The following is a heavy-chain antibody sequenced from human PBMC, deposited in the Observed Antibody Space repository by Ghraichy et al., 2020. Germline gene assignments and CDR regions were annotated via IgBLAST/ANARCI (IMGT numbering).Heavy chain of an antibody. CDR2: ISAYNGNT. CDR1: GYTFTSYG. CDR3: ARAEWELLRSGWFDP. D-gene: IGHD1-26*01. J-gene: IGHJ5*02. V-gene: IGHV1-18*04. Sequence: ASVKVSCKASGYTFTSYGISWVRQAPGQGLEWMGWISAYNGNTNYAQKLQGRVTMTTDTSTSTAYMELRSLRSDDTAVYYCARAEWELLRSGWFDPWGQGTLVTVSS.